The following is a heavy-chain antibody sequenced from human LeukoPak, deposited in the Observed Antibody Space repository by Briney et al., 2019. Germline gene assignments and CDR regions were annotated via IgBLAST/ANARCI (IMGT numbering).Heavy chain of an antibody. CDR2: LSGGGDSR. CDR3: AKAVRSMVTGGGYFDS. D-gene: IGHD3-10*01. Sequence: PVGSLRLSCAASGFAFSNYAMSWVRQAPGKGLEWVSSLSGGGDSRYYADSVMGRFTISRDNSKNTLYLQMNSLRAEDTAVYYCAKAVRSMVTGGGYFDSWGQGTLVTVSS. CDR1: GFAFSNYA. J-gene: IGHJ4*02. V-gene: IGHV3-23*01.